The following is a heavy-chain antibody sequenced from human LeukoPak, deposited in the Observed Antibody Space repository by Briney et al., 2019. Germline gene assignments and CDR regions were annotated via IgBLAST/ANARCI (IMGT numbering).Heavy chain of an antibody. CDR2: IYYSGST. CDR1: GGSISSYY. CDR3: ARTTEGGYTYDYFYYYYMDV. D-gene: IGHD5-18*01. Sequence: SETLSLTCTVSGGSISSYYSSWIRQPPGTGLEWVGYIYYSGSTNYNPSLKSRVTISVDTSKNQFSLKLTSVTAADTAVYYCARTTEGGYTYDYFYYYYMDVWGKGTTVTISS. J-gene: IGHJ6*03. V-gene: IGHV4-59*01.